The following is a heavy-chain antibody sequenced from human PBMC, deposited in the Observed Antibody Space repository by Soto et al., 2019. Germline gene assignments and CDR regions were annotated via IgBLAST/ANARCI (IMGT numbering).Heavy chain of an antibody. Sequence: EVQLVESGGGLVQPGGSLRLSCAGSGFTLSDHYIDWVRQAPGKGLEWVGRSRDKPQGYTTAYAASVKGRFTTSRDESKTSEDLQINSLKTENTAFYYCVSAPYCSDSSGYTRCLAYWGQGTLVTVAS. V-gene: IGHV3-72*01. CDR3: VSAPYCSDSSGYTRCLAY. D-gene: IGHD3-22*01. J-gene: IGHJ4*02. CDR2: SRDKPQGYTT. CDR1: GFTLSDHY.